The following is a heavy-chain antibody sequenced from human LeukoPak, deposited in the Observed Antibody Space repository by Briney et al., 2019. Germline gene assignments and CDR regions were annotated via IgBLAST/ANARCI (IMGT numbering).Heavy chain of an antibody. CDR3: ARVGEPLYYYYYYYMDV. D-gene: IGHD3-10*01. CDR1: GGSFSDYY. J-gene: IGHJ6*03. Sequence: PSETLSLTCAVYGGSFSDYYWGWIRQPPGKGLEWIGEITHSGSTNYNPSLKSRVTISVDTSKNQFSLKLSSVTAADTAVYYCARVGEPLYYYYYYYMDVWGKGTTVTVSS. V-gene: IGHV4-34*01. CDR2: ITHSGST.